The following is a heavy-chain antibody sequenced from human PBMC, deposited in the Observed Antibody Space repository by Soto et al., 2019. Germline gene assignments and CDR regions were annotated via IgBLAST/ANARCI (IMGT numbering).Heavy chain of an antibody. V-gene: IGHV4-39*01. CDR3: AKHRYSNYPSFDY. D-gene: IGHD4-4*01. CDR1: GGSISSNSYH. CDR2: IYYSGTT. Sequence: SETLSLTCTVSGGSISSNSYHWGWIRQPPGKGLGWIGSIYYSGTTFYNSSLKSRVTISVDTPKNQFSLKLTSVTAADTAVYYCAKHRYSNYPSFDYWGQGTLVTVSS. J-gene: IGHJ4*02.